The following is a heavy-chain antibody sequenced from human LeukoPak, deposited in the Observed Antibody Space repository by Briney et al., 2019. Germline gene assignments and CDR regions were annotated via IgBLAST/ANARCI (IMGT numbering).Heavy chain of an antibody. CDR3: ARVMYSSSWYYFDY. V-gene: IGHV4-59*01. D-gene: IGHD6-13*01. Sequence: SETLSLTCTVSGGSISSYYWSWLRQPPGKGLEWIGYIYDSVSTNYNPSLKSRVTISVDTSKNQVSLKLSSVTAADTAVYYCARVMYSSSWYYFDYWGQGTLVTVSS. CDR2: IYDSVST. J-gene: IGHJ4*02. CDR1: GGSISSYY.